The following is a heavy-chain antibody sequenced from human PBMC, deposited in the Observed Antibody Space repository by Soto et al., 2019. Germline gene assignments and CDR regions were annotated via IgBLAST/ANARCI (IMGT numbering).Heavy chain of an antibody. CDR3: ARILFGRSVAGGYFYMDV. Sequence: SGPTLVNPTETLTLTCTVSGFSLSNGKVGVSWIRQPPGKALGWLAHIFSNDEKSYRTSLKSRLTISEDTSKSQVVLTMTNVDPVDTATYYCARILFGRSVAGGYFYMDVWGKGTTVTVSS. CDR2: IFSNDEK. D-gene: IGHD6-19*01. CDR1: GFSLSNGKVG. V-gene: IGHV2-26*01. J-gene: IGHJ6*03.